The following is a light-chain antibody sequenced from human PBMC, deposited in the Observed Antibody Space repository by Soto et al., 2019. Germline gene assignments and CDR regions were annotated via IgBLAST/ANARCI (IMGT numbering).Light chain of an antibody. CDR2: DND. Sequence: QSVLTQPPSVSAAPGQKVTISCSGRSSNIGNHYVCWYQQLPGTAPKLLIYDNDKRHSGIPDRFSGSTSVTSATLVITGLQTGDEAEYYCGTWDSSLSAVVFGGGTKLTVL. CDR1: SSNIGNHY. J-gene: IGLJ2*01. V-gene: IGLV1-51*01. CDR3: GTWDSSLSAVV.